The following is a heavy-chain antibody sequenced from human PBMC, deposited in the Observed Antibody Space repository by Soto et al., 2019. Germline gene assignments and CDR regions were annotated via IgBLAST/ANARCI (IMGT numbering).Heavy chain of an antibody. J-gene: IGHJ4*01. CDR1: GGSINTHY. V-gene: IGHV4-59*11. D-gene: IGHD5-12*01. CDR3: AMANSYYDY. Sequence: SEPLSLTCTVSGGSINTHYWSWIRQLPEKGLEWIGYIDYTGATNYSPSLASRVTISVDTSKNQFSLKLTSLTAADTDIYYCAMANSYYDYWAHGTLVIVSA. CDR2: IDYTGAT.